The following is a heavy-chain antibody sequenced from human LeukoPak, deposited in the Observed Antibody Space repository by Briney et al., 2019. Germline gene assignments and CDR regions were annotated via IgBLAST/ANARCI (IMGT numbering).Heavy chain of an antibody. J-gene: IGHJ4*02. CDR2: VFHTGSA. D-gene: IGHD3-10*01. Sequence: PSETLSLTCTVSGDSFRTFYWSWLRQPPGKGLEWIGFVFHTGSANYTPSLKSRITMSVESSKNQFSLKVTSVTAADTAVYCARGAASVVRGDVHFDSWGQGTLVTVSS. CDR3: ARGAASVVRGDVHFDS. V-gene: IGHV4-59*01. CDR1: GDSFRTFY.